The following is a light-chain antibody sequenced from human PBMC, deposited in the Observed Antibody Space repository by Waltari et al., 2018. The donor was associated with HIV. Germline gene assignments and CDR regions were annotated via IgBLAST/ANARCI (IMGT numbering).Light chain of an antibody. CDR3: QSYDSGLSAYV. CDR2: GNT. V-gene: IGLV1-40*01. Sequence: QSVLTQPLSVSGAPGQRVTISFPVSLSNIWAGYDVHWFQQLPGTAPELLIYGNTNRPSGVPDRFSGSKSGTSASLAITGLQAEDEADYYCQSYDSGLSAYVFGTGTKVTVL. CDR1: LSNIWAGYD. J-gene: IGLJ1*01.